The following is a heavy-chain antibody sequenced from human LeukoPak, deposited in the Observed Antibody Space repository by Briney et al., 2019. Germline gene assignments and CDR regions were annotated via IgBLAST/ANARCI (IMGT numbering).Heavy chain of an antibody. J-gene: IGHJ5*02. CDR1: GWSFSGYY. CDR2: INHSGST. Sequence: SETLSLTCAVYGWSFSGYYWRWIPHPPGKGLEGIGEINHSGSTKYNPSLKSRVTISVDTPKDQFSLKLSSVTAAGTAVYYWARSAVGGAGDTWGQGTMVTVSS. V-gene: IGHV4-34*01. D-gene: IGHD2-21*01. CDR3: ARSAVGGAGDT.